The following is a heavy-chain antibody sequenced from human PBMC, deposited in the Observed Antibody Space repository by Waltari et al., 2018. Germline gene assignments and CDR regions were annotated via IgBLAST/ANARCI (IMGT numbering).Heavy chain of an antibody. V-gene: IGHV4-59*01. CDR2: IYYTGST. D-gene: IGHD2-21*02. J-gene: IGHJ5*02. CDR3: ARGGGGDWEWFDP. CDR1: GGSISGFY. Sequence: QVQLQESGPSLLKPSETLSLICTVSGGSISGFYWGWVRQPPGKGLDWIGYIYYTGSTNFHPPLNSRVTMSVDTSKNQFSLKLSSVTAADTAFYYCARGGGGDWEWFDPWGQGTLVTVSS.